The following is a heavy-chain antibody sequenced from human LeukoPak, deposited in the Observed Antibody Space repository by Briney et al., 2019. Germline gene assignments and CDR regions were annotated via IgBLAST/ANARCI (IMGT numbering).Heavy chain of an antibody. Sequence: GGSLRLSCAASGFTFSSYEMNWVRQAPGKGLEWVSYISSSGSTIYYADSVKGRFTIPRDNAKNSLYLQMNSLRAEDTAVYYCATHYGSLYFDLWGRGTLVTVSS. D-gene: IGHD4-17*01. J-gene: IGHJ2*01. CDR1: GFTFSSYE. V-gene: IGHV3-48*03. CDR3: ATHYGSLYFDL. CDR2: ISSSGSTI.